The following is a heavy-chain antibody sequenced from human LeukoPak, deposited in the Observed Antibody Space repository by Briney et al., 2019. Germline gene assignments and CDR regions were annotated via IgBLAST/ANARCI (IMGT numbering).Heavy chain of an antibody. Sequence: GGSLRLSCAASGFTVSSNYMSWVRQAPGKGLEWVSVIYSGGSTYYADSVKGRFTISRHNSKNTLYLQMNSLRAEDTAVYYCAKTLVPRDIAARPNYWGQGTLVAVSS. D-gene: IGHD6-6*01. V-gene: IGHV3-53*01. CDR1: GFTVSSNY. CDR3: AKTLVPRDIAARPNY. CDR2: IYSGGST. J-gene: IGHJ4*02.